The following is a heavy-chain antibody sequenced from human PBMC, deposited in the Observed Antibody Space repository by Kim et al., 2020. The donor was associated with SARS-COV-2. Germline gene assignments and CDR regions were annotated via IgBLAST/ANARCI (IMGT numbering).Heavy chain of an antibody. CDR1: GYTFTGYY. J-gene: IGHJ4*02. CDR3: ARYAVSAAAGSTGVDY. D-gene: IGHD6-13*01. CDR2: INPNSGGT. V-gene: IGHV1-2*02. Sequence: ASVKVSCKASGYTFTGYYMHWVRQAPGQGLEWMGWINPNSGGTNYAQKFQGRVTMTRDTSISTAYMELSRLRSDDTAVYYCARYAVSAAAGSTGVDYWGQGTLVTVSS.